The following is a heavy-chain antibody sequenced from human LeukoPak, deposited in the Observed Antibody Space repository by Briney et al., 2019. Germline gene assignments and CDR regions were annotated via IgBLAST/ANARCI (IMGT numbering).Heavy chain of an antibody. CDR3: ARTIRNSSGWYIYPGDVSSEYFQH. CDR2: MNPNSGNT. Sequence: ASVKVSCKASGYTFTSYDINWVRQATGQGLEWMGWMNPNSGNTGYAQKFQGRVTMTRNTSISTAYMELSSLRSEDTAVYYCARTIRNSSGWYIYPGDVSSEYFQHWGQGTLVTVSS. V-gene: IGHV1-8*01. D-gene: IGHD6-19*01. J-gene: IGHJ1*01. CDR1: GYTFTSYD.